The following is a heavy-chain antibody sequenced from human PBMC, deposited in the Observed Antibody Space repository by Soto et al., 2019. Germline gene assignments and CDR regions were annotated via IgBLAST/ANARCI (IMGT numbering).Heavy chain of an antibody. CDR1: GYTFTSSG. V-gene: IGHV1-18*01. J-gene: IGHJ4*02. D-gene: IGHD4-17*01. CDR2: ISGYNGNT. Sequence: QVQLVQSGAEVKKPGASVKVSCKASGYTFTSSGISWVRQAPGQGLEWMGWISGYNGNTNYAQKFQGRVTMTSDTSTSTAYMELRSLRSNDTAVYFCARAASSAVSLFDSWGQGTVVTVSS. CDR3: ARAASSAVSLFDS.